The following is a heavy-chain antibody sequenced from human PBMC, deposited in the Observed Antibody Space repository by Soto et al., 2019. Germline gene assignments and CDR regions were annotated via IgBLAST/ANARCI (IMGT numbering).Heavy chain of an antibody. Sequence: EVQLVESGGGLVQPGGSLRLSCAASGFTFSGFWMHWVRQAPGKGLVWVSRIHSNGIETTYADSVQGRFTISRDNAKNTQYPQRNSLRAEDTAVYYCARVSIATPGRGIDYWGQGTLVTVSS. J-gene: IGHJ4*02. CDR2: IHSNGIET. CDR1: GFTFSGFW. CDR3: ARVSIATPGRGIDY. V-gene: IGHV3-74*01. D-gene: IGHD6-13*01.